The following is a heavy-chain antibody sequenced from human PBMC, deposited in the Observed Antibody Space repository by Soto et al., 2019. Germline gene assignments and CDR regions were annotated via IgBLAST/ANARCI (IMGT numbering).Heavy chain of an antibody. V-gene: IGHV3-7*01. CDR1: GFTFNSYW. CDR2: IKQVGSEK. J-gene: IGHJ4*02. Sequence: EVQLVESGGGLVQPGGSLRLSCAASGFTFNSYWMSWVRQAPGKGLEWVANIKQVGSEKYYVDSVKGRFTISRDNAKNSLYLQMNSLRAEDTAVYYCARDYGGNEFDYWGQGTLVTVSS. CDR3: ARDYGGNEFDY. D-gene: IGHD4-17*01.